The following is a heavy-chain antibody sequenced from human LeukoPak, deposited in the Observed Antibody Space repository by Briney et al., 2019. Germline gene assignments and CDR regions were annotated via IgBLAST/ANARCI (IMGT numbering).Heavy chain of an antibody. CDR2: ISAYNGST. Sequence: GASVKVSCKASGYTFTSYGISWVRQAPGQGLEWMGWISAYNGSTNYAQKLQGRVTMTTDTSTSTAYMELRSLRSDDTAVYYCARDKAGSSWYTAEYFQHWGQGTLVTVSS. CDR1: GYTFTSYG. CDR3: ARDKAGSSWYTAEYFQH. V-gene: IGHV1-18*01. D-gene: IGHD6-13*01. J-gene: IGHJ1*01.